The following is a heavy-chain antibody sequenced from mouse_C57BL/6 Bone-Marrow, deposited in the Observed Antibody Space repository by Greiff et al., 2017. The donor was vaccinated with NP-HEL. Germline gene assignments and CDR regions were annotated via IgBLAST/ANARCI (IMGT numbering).Heavy chain of an antibody. CDR2: INYDGSST. CDR1: GFTFSDYY. D-gene: IGHD1-1*01. CDR3: ARALLRSLYWYFDV. Sequence: EVQLVESEGGLVQPGSSMKLSCTASGFTFSDYYMAWVRQVPEKGLEWVANINYDGSSTYYLDSLKSRFIISRDNAKNILYLQMSSLKSEDTATYYCARALLRSLYWYFDVWGTGTTVTVSS. J-gene: IGHJ1*03. V-gene: IGHV5-16*01.